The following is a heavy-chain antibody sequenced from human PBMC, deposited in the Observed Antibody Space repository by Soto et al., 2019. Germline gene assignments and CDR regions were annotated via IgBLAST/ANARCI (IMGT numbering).Heavy chain of an antibody. Sequence: EVQLLESGGGLVQPGGSLRLSCATSGFTFSTYAMNWLRQAPGWGLECVSFISGSGRTTYYADSVKGRFTVSRDNSKNTLYLQMNSLRAEDTALYYCAKFRGPSYSYYYMDVWGKGATVTVSS. CDR1: GFTFSTYA. V-gene: IGHV3-23*01. D-gene: IGHD3-16*01. J-gene: IGHJ6*03. CDR3: AKFRGPSYSYYYMDV. CDR2: ISGSGRTT.